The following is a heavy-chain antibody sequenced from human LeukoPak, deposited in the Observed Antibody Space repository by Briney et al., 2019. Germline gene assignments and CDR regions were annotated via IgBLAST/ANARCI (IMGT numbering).Heavy chain of an antibody. CDR1: GGSISSYY. CDR2: IYYSGST. CDR3: ARDTYYYDSSGYAFDI. Sequence: SETLSLTCTVSGGSISSYYWSWIRQPPGKGLEWIGYIYYSGSTNYNPSLKSRVTISVDTSKNQFSLKLSSVTAADTAVYYCARDTYYYDSSGYAFDIWGQGTMVTVSS. J-gene: IGHJ3*02. D-gene: IGHD3-22*01. V-gene: IGHV4-59*12.